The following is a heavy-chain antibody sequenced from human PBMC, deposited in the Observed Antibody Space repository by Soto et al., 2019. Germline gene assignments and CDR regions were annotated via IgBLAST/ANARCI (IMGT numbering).Heavy chain of an antibody. Sequence: SLRLSCAASGFTFSGSAMHWVRQASGKGLEWVGRIRSKANSYATVYAVSVQGRFTISRDDSKNTAYLQMNSLKTEDTAVYYCARLWSEREPNFDHWGQGTLVTVSS. CDR2: IRSKANSYAT. D-gene: IGHD1-26*01. V-gene: IGHV3-73*01. CDR1: GFTFSGSA. J-gene: IGHJ4*02. CDR3: ARLWSEREPNFDH.